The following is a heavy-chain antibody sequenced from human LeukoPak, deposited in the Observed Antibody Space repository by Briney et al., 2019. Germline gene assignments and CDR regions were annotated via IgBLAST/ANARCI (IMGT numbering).Heavy chain of an antibody. D-gene: IGHD2-2*02. V-gene: IGHV1-2*02. CDR2: INPNSGGT. CDR1: GYTFTGYY. Sequence: ASVKVSCKASGYTFTGYYMHWVRQAPGQGLEWMGWINPNSGGTNYAQKFQGRVTMTRDTSISTAYMELSRLRSDDTAVYYCAREEVPAAIHHYYYYMDVWGKGTTVTASS. CDR3: AREEVPAAIHHYYYYMDV. J-gene: IGHJ6*03.